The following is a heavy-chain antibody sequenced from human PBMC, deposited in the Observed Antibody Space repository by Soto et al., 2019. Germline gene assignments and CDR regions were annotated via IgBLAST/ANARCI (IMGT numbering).Heavy chain of an antibody. J-gene: IGHJ4*02. V-gene: IGHV1-2*02. Sequence: ASVKVSCKASGYTFTNYYIHWVRQAPGQGLEWMGWVNPADAGTNYAQKFQGRVTLTRDTSASTAYMELSSLRSEDTAVYYCARWRYSGSYYYFDYWGQGTLVTVSS. CDR2: VNPADAGT. CDR3: ARWRYSGSYYYFDY. CDR1: GYTFTNYY. D-gene: IGHD1-26*01.